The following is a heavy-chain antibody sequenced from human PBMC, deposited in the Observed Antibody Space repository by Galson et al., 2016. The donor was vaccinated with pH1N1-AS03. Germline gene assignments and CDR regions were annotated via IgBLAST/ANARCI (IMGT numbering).Heavy chain of an antibody. CDR3: AKGSGN. V-gene: IGHV3-33*06. D-gene: IGHD1-1*01. CDR1: GFQFGIYG. CDR2: IWYGGNTQ. Sequence: SLRLSCAASGFQFGIYGMHWVRQAPGKGLEWVAVIWYGGNTQYYSDSVRGRFTISRDNIKNTLFLQMNSLRGDDMAVYYCAKGSGNWGQGTLVTVSS. J-gene: IGHJ4*02.